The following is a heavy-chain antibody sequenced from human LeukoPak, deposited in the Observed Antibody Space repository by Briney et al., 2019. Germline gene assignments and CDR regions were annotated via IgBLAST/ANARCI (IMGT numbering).Heavy chain of an antibody. CDR1: GFTFSSYA. CDR3: AMSYYDYVWGSYPN. Sequence: GGSLRLSCAASGFTFSSYAMSWVRRAPGKGLEWVSAIGTSRDSTYYADSVKGRFTISRDNSKNTLYLQMNSLRDEDTAIYYCAMSYYDYVWGSYPNWGQGTLVTVSS. J-gene: IGHJ4*02. CDR2: IGTSRDST. V-gene: IGHV3-23*01. D-gene: IGHD3-16*02.